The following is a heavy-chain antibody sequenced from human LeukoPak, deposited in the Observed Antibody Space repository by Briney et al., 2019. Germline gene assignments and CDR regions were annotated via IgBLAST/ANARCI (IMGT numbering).Heavy chain of an antibody. J-gene: IGHJ4*02. D-gene: IGHD5-18*01. V-gene: IGHV1-2*02. CDR3: ARGGWSGYSYGSEPEKYFDY. Sequence: GASVKVSCKASGYTFTSYYIHWVRQAPGQGLEWMGWINPNSGGTNDAQKFQGRVTMTTDTSISTAYMELSRLRSDDTAVYYCARGGWSGYSYGSEPEKYFDYWGQGTLVTVSS. CDR1: GYTFTSYY. CDR2: INPNSGGT.